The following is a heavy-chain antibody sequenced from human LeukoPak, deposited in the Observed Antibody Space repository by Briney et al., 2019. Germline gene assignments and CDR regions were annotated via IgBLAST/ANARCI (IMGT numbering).Heavy chain of an antibody. CDR1: GYTFTVYF. J-gene: IGHJ4*02. CDR2: MNPDNGGT. Sequence: GASVKVSCKASGYTFTVYFMHWVRQAPGQGLEWMGLMNPDNGGTHYAQKFQGRVTMTRDSSINTAYMELSRLTSDDTAVYYCATLGGHSLVAQNGYWGQGTLVTVSS. V-gene: IGHV1-2*02. D-gene: IGHD3-16*01. CDR3: ATLGGHSLVAQNGY.